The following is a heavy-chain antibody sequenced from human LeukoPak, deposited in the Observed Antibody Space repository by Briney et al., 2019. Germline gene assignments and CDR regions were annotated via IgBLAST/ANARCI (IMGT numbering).Heavy chain of an antibody. CDR1: GGSINSYY. D-gene: IGHD2-2*01. CDR3: TRHPPIPAFENGLDV. V-gene: IGHV4-59*01. Sequence: SETLSLTCTVSGGSINSYYWSWIRQPPGKGLEWIGYIYYSGSTNYNPSLKSRVTISVDTSKNQFSLKLSSVTAADTAVYYCTRHPPIPAFENGLDVWGQGTKVTVSS. CDR2: IYYSGST. J-gene: IGHJ6*02.